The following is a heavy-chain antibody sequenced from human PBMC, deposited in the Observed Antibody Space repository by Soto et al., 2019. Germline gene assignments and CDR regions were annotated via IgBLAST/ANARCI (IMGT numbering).Heavy chain of an antibody. CDR3: ARYSGTYYIY. D-gene: IGHD1-26*01. V-gene: IGHV4-59*01. CDR1: GGSISSYY. J-gene: IGHJ4*02. Sequence: SETLSLTCTVSGGSISSYYWTWIRQPPGKGLEWIGFISYSGSTSYNPSLKSRVTISVDTSKNQFSLRLSSVTAADAAVYYCARYSGTYYIYWGQGTLVTVS. CDR2: ISYSGST.